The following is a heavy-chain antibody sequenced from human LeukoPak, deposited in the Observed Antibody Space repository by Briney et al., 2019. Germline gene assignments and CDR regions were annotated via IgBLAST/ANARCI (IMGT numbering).Heavy chain of an antibody. J-gene: IGHJ5*02. V-gene: IGHV4-59*12. Sequence: SETLPLTCTVSGGSITSNYWSWVRQPPGTGLEWLGYIYYSGSTNYNPSLKSRVNISVHKSKNQVSLKLSSVTVATTAVYYCARLTYYPAKSWFVPWGKGTLVTVSS. D-gene: IGHD3-10*01. CDR1: GGSITSNY. CDR2: IYYSGST. CDR3: ARLTYYPAKSWFVP.